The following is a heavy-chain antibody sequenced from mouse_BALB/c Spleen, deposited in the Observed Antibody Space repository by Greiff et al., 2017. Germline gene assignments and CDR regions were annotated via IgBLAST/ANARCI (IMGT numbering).Heavy chain of an antibody. CDR1: GFTFSSFG. V-gene: IGHV5-17*02. CDR2: ISSGSSTI. J-gene: IGHJ4*01. CDR3: ARAGAMDY. Sequence: LVESGGGLVQPGGSRKLSCAASGFTFSSFGMHWVRQAPEKGLEWVAYISSGSSTIYYADTVKGRFTISRDNPKNTLFLQMTSLRSEDTAMYYCARAGAMDYWGQGTSVTVSS.